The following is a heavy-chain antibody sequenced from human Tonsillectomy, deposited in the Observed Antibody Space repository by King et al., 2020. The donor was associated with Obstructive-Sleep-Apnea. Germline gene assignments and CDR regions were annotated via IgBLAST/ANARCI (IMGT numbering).Heavy chain of an antibody. D-gene: IGHD5-18*01. CDR1: GGTFSSYA. Sequence: VQLVQSGAEVKKPGSSVKVSCKASGGTFSSYAISWVRQAPGQGLEWMGGIIPILGIANYAQKFQGRVTITADKSTSTAYMELSSLRSEDPAVYYCARDQRGGDTAMGNYYYGMDVWGHGTTVTVSS. CDR2: IIPILGIA. J-gene: IGHJ6*02. V-gene: IGHV1-69*04. CDR3: ARDQRGGDTAMGNYYYGMDV.